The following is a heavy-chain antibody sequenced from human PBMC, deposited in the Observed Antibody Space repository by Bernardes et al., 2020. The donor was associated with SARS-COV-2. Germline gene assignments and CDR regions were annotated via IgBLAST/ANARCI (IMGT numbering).Heavy chain of an antibody. D-gene: IGHD2-21*02. J-gene: IGHJ2*01. Sequence: GGSLRLSCVGSGFIFSRHAMGWARQAPGRGLEWVSGVTGDGGIIFYADSVKGRFTISKDSSKNTVYLQMNSLTAEDTAMYYCARDFVVGDDLWYFDVWGRGTPVSVSP. CDR2: VTGDGGII. V-gene: IGHV3-23*01. CDR3: ARDFVVGDDLWYFDV. CDR1: GFIFSRHA.